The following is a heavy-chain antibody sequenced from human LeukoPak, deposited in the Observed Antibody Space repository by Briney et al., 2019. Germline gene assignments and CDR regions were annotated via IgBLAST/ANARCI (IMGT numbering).Heavy chain of an antibody. CDR2: IRSSASAM. D-gene: IGHD4-17*01. CDR3: ARCKRGDYGAFDI. J-gene: IGHJ3*02. CDR1: EFTFSTSA. V-gene: IGHV3-48*02. Sequence: GGSLRLSCAASEFTFSTSAMSWVRQAPGKGLEWVSTIRSSASAMFYADSVKGRFTISRDDAKNSLYSQMSSLRDEDTAVYYCARCKRGDYGAFDIWGLGTMVTVSS.